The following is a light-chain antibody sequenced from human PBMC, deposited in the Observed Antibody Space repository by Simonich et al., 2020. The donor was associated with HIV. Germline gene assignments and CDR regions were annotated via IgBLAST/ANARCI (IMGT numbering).Light chain of an antibody. CDR3: NSRDSSGNHLV. CDR1: SLRSYY. J-gene: IGLJ2*01. CDR2: GKN. Sequence: SSELTQDPAVSVALGQTVRITCQGDSLRSYYESWYQPKPGQAPVLVIYGKNNRPSVIPDRFSGSSSGNTASLTITGAQAEDEADYYCNSRDSSGNHLVFGGGTKLTVL. V-gene: IGLV3-19*01.